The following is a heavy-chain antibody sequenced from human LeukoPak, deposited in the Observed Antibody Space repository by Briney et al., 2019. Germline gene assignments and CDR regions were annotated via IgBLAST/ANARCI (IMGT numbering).Heavy chain of an antibody. CDR1: GYTFTTHD. CDR3: VRTPPNWGFDY. Sequence: ASVKASCKASGYTFTTHDINWVRQATGQGLEWLGWMSPNSGDTGYAQKFQGRVTMTSDSSISTAYMELSSLRSEDTAIYYCVRTPPNWGFDYWGQGTLVTVSS. V-gene: IGHV1-8*01. J-gene: IGHJ4*02. CDR2: MSPNSGDT. D-gene: IGHD7-27*01.